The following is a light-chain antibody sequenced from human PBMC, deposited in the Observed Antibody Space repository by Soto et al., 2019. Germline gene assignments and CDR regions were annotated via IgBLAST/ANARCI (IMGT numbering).Light chain of an antibody. CDR1: QSISSW. V-gene: IGKV1-5*03. CDR2: KAS. J-gene: IGKJ1*01. CDR3: QQYKSYWT. Sequence: DIQMTQSPSTLSASVGDRVTITCRASQSISSWLAWYQQKPGKAPRLLIYKASSLETGVPSRFSGSGSGTAFTLTISNLQPYEFATYYRQQYKSYWTFGQGTKVEIK.